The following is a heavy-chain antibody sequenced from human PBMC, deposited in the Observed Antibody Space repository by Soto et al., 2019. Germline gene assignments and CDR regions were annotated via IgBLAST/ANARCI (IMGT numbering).Heavy chain of an antibody. J-gene: IGHJ5*02. D-gene: IGHD3-10*01. CDR3: ARGGGYYYGSGSYYNWFDP. Sequence: SETLSLTCTVSGGSISSSSYYWGWIRQPPGKGLEWIGSIYYSGSTFYNPSLKSRVTISVDTSKNQFSLKLSSVTAADTAVYYCARGGGYYYGSGSYYNWFDPWGQGTLVTVSS. CDR1: GGSISSSSYY. V-gene: IGHV4-39*01. CDR2: IYYSGST.